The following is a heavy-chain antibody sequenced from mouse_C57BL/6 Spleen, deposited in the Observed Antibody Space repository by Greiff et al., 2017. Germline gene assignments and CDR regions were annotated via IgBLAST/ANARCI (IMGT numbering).Heavy chain of an antibody. D-gene: IGHD3-1*01. Sequence: EVQGVESGGDLVKPGGSLKLSCAASGFTFSSYGMSWVRQTPDKRLEWVATISSGGNYTYYPDSVKGRFTISRDNAKNTLYLQMSSLKSEDTAMYYCARQGGYYFDYWGQGTTLTVSS. J-gene: IGHJ2*01. CDR2: ISSGGNYT. CDR1: GFTFSSYG. CDR3: ARQGGYYFDY. V-gene: IGHV5-6*01.